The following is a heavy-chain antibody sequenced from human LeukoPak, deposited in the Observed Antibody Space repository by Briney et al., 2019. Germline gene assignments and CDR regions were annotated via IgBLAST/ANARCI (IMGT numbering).Heavy chain of an antibody. J-gene: IGHJ4*02. CDR3: AKGAKLGITGTTAYFDY. V-gene: IGHV3-23*01. Sequence: VGFLRLSCAASGFTFSSYAMSWVRQAPGKELKWVSAISGSGGSTYYADSVKGRFTIPRDNSKNTLYLQMNSLRAEDTAVYYCAKGAKLGITGTTAYFDYWGQGTLVTVSS. CDR2: ISGSGGST. CDR1: GFTFSSYA. D-gene: IGHD1-7*01.